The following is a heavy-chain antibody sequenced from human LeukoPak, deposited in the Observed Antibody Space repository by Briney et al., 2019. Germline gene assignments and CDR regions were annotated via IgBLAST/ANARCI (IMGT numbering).Heavy chain of an antibody. CDR3: ARGAYSSSAAYYYYYMDV. J-gene: IGHJ6*03. V-gene: IGHV1-8*01. D-gene: IGHD6-6*01. Sequence: ASVKVSCKASGYTFTSYDINWVRQATGQGLEWMGWMNPNSGNTGYAQKFQGRVTMTRNTSTSTAYMELSSLRSEDTAVYYCARGAYSSSAAYYYYYMDVWGKGTTVTVSS. CDR2: MNPNSGNT. CDR1: GYTFTSYD.